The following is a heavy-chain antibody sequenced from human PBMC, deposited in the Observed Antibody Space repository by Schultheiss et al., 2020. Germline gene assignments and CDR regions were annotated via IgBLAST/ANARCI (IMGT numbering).Heavy chain of an antibody. CDR3: ARTSGSYRSRYFDY. D-gene: IGHD1-26*01. J-gene: IGHJ4*02. Sequence: GGSLRLSCAASGFTFNSYAMHWVRQAPGKGLQWVALISHDGSKKYYADSVKGRFTISRDNSKNTLYLQMNSLRAEDTAVYYCARTSGSYRSRYFDYWGQGSMVTVSS. V-gene: IGHV3-30*07. CDR2: ISHDGSKK. CDR1: GFTFNSYA.